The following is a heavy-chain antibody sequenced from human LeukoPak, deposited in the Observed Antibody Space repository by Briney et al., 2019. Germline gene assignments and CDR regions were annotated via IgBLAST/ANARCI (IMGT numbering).Heavy chain of an antibody. J-gene: IGHJ4*02. Sequence: GASVKVSCKASGYTFTGYYMHWVRQAPGQGLEWMGWINPNSGGTNYAQKFQGRVTMTRDTSISTAYMELSRLRSDDTAVYYCARSRIVGATSTVAYWGQGTLVTVSS. V-gene: IGHV1-2*02. CDR3: ARSRIVGATSTVAY. D-gene: IGHD1-26*01. CDR1: GYTFTGYY. CDR2: INPNSGGT.